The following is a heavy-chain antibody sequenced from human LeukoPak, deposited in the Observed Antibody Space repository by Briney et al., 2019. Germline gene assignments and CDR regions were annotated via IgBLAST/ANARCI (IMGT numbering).Heavy chain of an antibody. CDR2: TSGSGGDT. J-gene: IGHJ4*02. CDR1: GFTFSNYA. Sequence: QTGGSLRLSCAASGFTFSNYAMSWVRQAPGKGLKWVSGTSGSGGDTYYADSVKGRFTISRDNSKNTLYLQMNSLRAEDTAVYYCAKDRSCTNNICHGDFDYWGQGTLVTVSS. CDR3: AKDRSCTNNICHGDFDY. V-gene: IGHV3-23*01. D-gene: IGHD2-8*01.